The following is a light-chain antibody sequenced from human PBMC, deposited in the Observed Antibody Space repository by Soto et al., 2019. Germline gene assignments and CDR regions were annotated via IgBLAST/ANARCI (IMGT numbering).Light chain of an antibody. CDR2: DAS. Sequence: EIVLTQSPATLSLSPGARAPLSCRASQSVSSYLAWYQQNPGQAPRLLIYDASNRATGIPARFSGSGSGTDFTLTISSLEPEDFAVYYCQQRSNWPPTFGQGTRLEIK. CDR3: QQRSNWPPT. CDR1: QSVSSY. J-gene: IGKJ5*01. V-gene: IGKV3-11*01.